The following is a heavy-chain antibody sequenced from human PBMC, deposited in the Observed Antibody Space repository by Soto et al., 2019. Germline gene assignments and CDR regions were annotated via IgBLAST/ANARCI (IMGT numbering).Heavy chain of an antibody. CDR2: INSDGSST. V-gene: IGHV3-74*01. J-gene: IGHJ6*02. CDR3: ARELRSSSGTDYYYGMDV. Sequence: EVQLVESGGGLVQPGGSLRLSCAASGFTFSSYWMHWVRQAPGKGLVWVSRINSDGSSTSYADSVKGRFTISRDNAKNTLYLQMNSLRAEDTAVYYCARELRSSSGTDYYYGMDVWGQVTTVTVSS. D-gene: IGHD6-6*01. CDR1: GFTFSSYW.